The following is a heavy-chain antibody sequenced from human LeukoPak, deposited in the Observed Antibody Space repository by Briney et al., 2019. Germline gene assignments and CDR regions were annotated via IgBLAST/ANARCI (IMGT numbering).Heavy chain of an antibody. J-gene: IGHJ3*02. CDR2: FDPEDGET. V-gene: IGHV1-24*01. CDR3: ATGRHDSSGYKLGAFDI. Sequence: ASVKVSCKVSGYTLTELSMHWVRQAPGKGLEWMGGFDPEDGETIYAQKFQGKVTMTEDTSTDTAYMELSSLRSEDTAVYYCATGRHDSSGYKLGAFDIWGQGTMVTVSS. D-gene: IGHD3-22*01. CDR1: GYTLTELS.